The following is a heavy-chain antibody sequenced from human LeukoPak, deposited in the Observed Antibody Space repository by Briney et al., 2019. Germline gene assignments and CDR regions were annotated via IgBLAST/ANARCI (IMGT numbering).Heavy chain of an antibody. CDR3: ARDKSTTVRFLQYY. CDR1: GYIFNDYY. Sequence: VKVSCKASGYIFNDYYMHWVRQAPGQGLEWMGWINPNSGFTNYAQKFQGRVSMTRDMSISTAYMELSSLRSDDTAVYYCARDKSTTVRFLQYYWGQGTLVTVSS. V-gene: IGHV1-2*02. CDR2: INPNSGFT. D-gene: IGHD3-3*01. J-gene: IGHJ4*02.